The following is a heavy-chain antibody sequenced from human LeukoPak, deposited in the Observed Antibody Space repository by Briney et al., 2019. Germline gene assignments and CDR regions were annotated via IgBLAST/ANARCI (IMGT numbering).Heavy chain of an antibody. CDR3: ANYYGSGSPPYYYYMGV. CDR1: GFTFSNYG. Sequence: GGSLRLSCAASGFTFSNYGMHWVRQAPGKGLEWVAFVNYDGSNKWYADSVKGRFTTSRDNSKNTLYLQMNSLRAEDTAVYYCANYYGSGSPPYYYYMGVWGKGTTVTVSS. D-gene: IGHD3-10*01. CDR2: VNYDGSNK. V-gene: IGHV3-30*02. J-gene: IGHJ6*03.